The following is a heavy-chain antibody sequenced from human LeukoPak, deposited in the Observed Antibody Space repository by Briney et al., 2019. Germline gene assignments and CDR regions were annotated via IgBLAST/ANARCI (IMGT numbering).Heavy chain of an antibody. D-gene: IGHD1-26*01. CDR3: ARDLVGASYY. Sequence: GGSLRLSCAASGITFSSYSMNWVRQAPGKGLEWVANIKENGREKYYADSVKGRFTISRDNAKNSLYLEMNSLRAEDTAVYFCARDLVGASYYWGQGTLVTVSS. V-gene: IGHV3-7*01. J-gene: IGHJ4*02. CDR1: GITFSSYS. CDR2: IKENGREK.